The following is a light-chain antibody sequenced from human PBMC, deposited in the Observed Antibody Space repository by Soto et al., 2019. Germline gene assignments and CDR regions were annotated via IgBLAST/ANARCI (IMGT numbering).Light chain of an antibody. CDR1: QTISAF. V-gene: IGKV1-39*01. CDR2: DAS. CDR3: QQSYGIPVT. J-gene: IGKJ4*01. Sequence: DIQMTQSPSSLSASVGDRVTITCRASQTISAFLNWYEQKPGKAPKLLIHDASSLQGGVPPRFSGSGSGTDFTLTISNLQPEDFATYYCQQSYGIPVTFGGGTKVE.